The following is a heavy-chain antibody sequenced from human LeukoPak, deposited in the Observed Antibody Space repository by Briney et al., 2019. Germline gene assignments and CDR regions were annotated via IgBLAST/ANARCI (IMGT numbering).Heavy chain of an antibody. D-gene: IGHD3-22*01. V-gene: IGHV3-30*04. Sequence: GGSLRLSCAASGFTFSSYAMHWVRQAPGKGLEWVAVISYDGSNKYYADSVKGRFTISRDNSKNTLYLQMNSLRAEDTAVYYCARAKGVYDSSGYYPGYFDYWGQGTLVTVSS. CDR2: ISYDGSNK. CDR1: GFTFSSYA. J-gene: IGHJ4*02. CDR3: ARAKGVYDSSGYYPGYFDY.